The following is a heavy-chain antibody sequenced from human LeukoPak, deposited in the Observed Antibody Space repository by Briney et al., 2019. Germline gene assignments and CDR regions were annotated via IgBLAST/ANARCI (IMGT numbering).Heavy chain of an antibody. Sequence: RTGGSLRLSCAASGFTFSSYAMSWVRQAPGKGLEWVAVISYDGSNKYYADSVKGRFTISRDNSKNTLYLQMNSLRAEDTAVYYCARAGSSMVYARAYYGMDVWGQGTTVTVSS. CDR2: ISYDGSNK. V-gene: IGHV3-30-3*01. D-gene: IGHD2-8*01. J-gene: IGHJ6*02. CDR1: GFTFSSYA. CDR3: ARAGSSMVYARAYYGMDV.